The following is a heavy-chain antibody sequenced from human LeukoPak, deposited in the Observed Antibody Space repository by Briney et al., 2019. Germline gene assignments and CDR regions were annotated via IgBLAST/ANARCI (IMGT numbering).Heavy chain of an antibody. Sequence: GGSLRLSCAASGFTFSSYAMSWVRQAPGKGLVWVSGISTDGSRPRYADSVNGRFTISRDNAKNTLYLQMNSLRAEDTAVYFCVRDGQGSTPLDYWGQGTLVTVSS. V-gene: IGHV3-74*01. J-gene: IGHJ4*02. CDR3: VRDGQGSTPLDY. D-gene: IGHD1-26*01. CDR2: ISTDGSRP. CDR1: GFTFSSYA.